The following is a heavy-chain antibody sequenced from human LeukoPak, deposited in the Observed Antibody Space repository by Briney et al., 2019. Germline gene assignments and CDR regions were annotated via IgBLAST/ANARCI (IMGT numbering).Heavy chain of an antibody. D-gene: IGHD3-9*01. CDR2: IYYSGST. J-gene: IGHJ5*02. Sequence: SETLSLTCAVSGGSISSYYWSWIRQPPGKGLEWIGYIYYSGSTNYNPSLKSRVTISVDTSKNQFSLKLSSVTAADTAVYYCAGAPHGALYFPDPWGQGTLVTVSS. CDR3: AGAPHGALYFPDP. V-gene: IGHV4-59*01. CDR1: GGSISSYY.